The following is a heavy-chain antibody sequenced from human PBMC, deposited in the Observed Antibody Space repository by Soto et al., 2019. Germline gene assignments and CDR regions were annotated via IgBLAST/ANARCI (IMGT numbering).Heavy chain of an antibody. CDR1: GGTFKSYV. CDR3: ARGLTVYSAVLHCYYAMDV. Sequence: QVQLVQSGAEVKKPGSSVKVSCKASGGTFKSYVFSWVRQAPGQGLEWMGGFIPLFGTPNYAQKFQGRVTMTADESTGTLYMEMSSLTSEDSAVYYCARGLTVYSAVLHCYYAMDVWGQGTTVTVSS. J-gene: IGHJ6*02. CDR2: FIPLFGTP. D-gene: IGHD2-8*01. V-gene: IGHV1-69*01.